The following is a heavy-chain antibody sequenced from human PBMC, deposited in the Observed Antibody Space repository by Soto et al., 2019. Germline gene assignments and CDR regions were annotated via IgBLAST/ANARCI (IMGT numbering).Heavy chain of an antibody. V-gene: IGHV3-48*03. CDR3: AKGVESVAGDLDI. CDR2: ISSSGTTI. J-gene: IGHJ3*02. CDR1: GFTFSKYE. D-gene: IGHD6-19*01. Sequence: HPGGSLRLSCAASGFTFSKYEMNWVRQAPGKGLEWVSYISSSGTTIYYADSVKGRFTISRDNSKNTLYLQMNSLRAEDTAVYYCAKGVESVAGDLDIWGQGTMVTVSS.